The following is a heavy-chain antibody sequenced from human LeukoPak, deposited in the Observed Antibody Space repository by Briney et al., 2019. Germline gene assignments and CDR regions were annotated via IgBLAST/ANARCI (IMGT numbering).Heavy chain of an antibody. V-gene: IGHV4-4*07. D-gene: IGHD3-22*01. CDR3: ARQAYDTGYDAFDV. Sequence: SETLSLTCTVSGGSISSYYWNWIRQPAGKGLEWIGRIYSSGSTNYNPSLKSRVTISVDTSKNQFSLKLSSVTAADTAVYYCARQAYDTGYDAFDVWGQGTMVTVSS. CDR2: IYSSGST. J-gene: IGHJ3*01. CDR1: GGSISSYY.